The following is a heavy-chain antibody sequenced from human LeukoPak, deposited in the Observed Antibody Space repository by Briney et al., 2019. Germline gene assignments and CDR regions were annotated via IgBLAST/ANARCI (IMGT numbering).Heavy chain of an antibody. Sequence: GASVKVSCKASVYTFTTYYMHCVRQAPGQGLEWMGLINPGGGGATSAQKFQGRFTMTRDTSTSTVYMELSSLTSEDTAVYYCAAGGSTTTPSWVSFDYWGQGTLVTVSS. CDR1: VYTFTTYY. CDR3: AAGGSTTTPSWVSFDY. J-gene: IGHJ4*02. CDR2: INPGGGGA. D-gene: IGHD2-2*01. V-gene: IGHV1-46*01.